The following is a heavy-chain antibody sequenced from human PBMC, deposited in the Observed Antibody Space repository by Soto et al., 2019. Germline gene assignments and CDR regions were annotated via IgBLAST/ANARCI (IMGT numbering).Heavy chain of an antibody. D-gene: IGHD2-8*01. CDR1: GGSVSSVGYY. CDR3: ERGGSCTNGVCSVFDY. CDR2: ITYSGNT. Sequence: PSETLSLTCTVSGGSVSSVGYYWSWIRQHPGKGLEWIGYITYSGNTYYNPSLESRVTMSADTSKNQFSLKLSSVTAADTAVYFCERGGSCTNGVCSVFDYWGQGTLVTVSS. V-gene: IGHV4-31*03. J-gene: IGHJ4*02.